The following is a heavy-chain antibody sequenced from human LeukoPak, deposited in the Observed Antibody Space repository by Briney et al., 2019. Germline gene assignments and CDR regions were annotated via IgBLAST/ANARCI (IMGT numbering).Heavy chain of an antibody. CDR1: GGSISSSSYY. J-gene: IGHJ4*02. V-gene: IGHV4-39*01. Sequence: PSETLSLTCTVSGGSISSSSYYWGWIRQPPGKGLEWIGSINYSGSTYYNSSLKSRVTISVDTSKNQFSLKLSSVTAADTAVYYCARHHGLNLLRRRGYFDYWGQGTLVTVSS. D-gene: IGHD5/OR15-5a*01. CDR2: INYSGST. CDR3: ARHHGLNLLRRRGYFDY.